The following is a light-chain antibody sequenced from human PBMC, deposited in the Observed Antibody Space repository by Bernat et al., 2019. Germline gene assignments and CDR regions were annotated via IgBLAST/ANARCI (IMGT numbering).Light chain of an antibody. CDR3: QTWGTGVHEII. Sequence: QVVPTQSPSASASLGASVKLTCTLSSGHSHYAITWHQQQPEKGPRYLMKLNSDGSHSKGDGIPDRFSGSISGAERYLTIPSLQSEDEADYYCQTWGTGVHEIIFGGGTKLTVL. CDR2: LNSDGSH. J-gene: IGLJ2*01. V-gene: IGLV4-69*01. CDR1: SGHSHYA.